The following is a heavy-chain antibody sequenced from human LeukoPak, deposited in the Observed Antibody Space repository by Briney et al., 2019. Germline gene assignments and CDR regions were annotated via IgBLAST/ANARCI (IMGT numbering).Heavy chain of an antibody. V-gene: IGHV4-31*01. CDR3: AREMDHYDSVGYYMEWYGG. CDR2: IYYSGST. CDR1: SGSKPRCRYF. J-gene: IGHJ4*02. Sequence: PSETLSLTCTLSSGSKPRCRYFSGWIRQHAGKGLEWIGYIYYSGSTSYNPSLKSPVTISLDTSRNQFSLKLSSLTAPDTAVYCCAREMDHYDSVGYYMEWYGGWGPGTLVTVSS. D-gene: IGHD3-22*01.